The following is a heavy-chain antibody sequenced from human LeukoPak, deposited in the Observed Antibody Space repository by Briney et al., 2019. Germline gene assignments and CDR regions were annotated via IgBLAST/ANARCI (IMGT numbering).Heavy chain of an antibody. V-gene: IGHV3-21*01. Sequence: GGSLRLSCAASGFTFSSYSMNWVRQAPGKGLEWVSSISSSSSYIYYADSVKGRFTISRDNAKNSLYLQMNGLRAEDTAVYYCARGQSYYDSSGYYIDYWGQGTLVTVSS. J-gene: IGHJ4*02. CDR2: ISSSSSYI. CDR1: GFTFSSYS. D-gene: IGHD3-22*01. CDR3: ARGQSYYDSSGYYIDY.